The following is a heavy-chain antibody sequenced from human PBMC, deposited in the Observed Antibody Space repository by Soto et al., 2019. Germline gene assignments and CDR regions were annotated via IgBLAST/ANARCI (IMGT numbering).Heavy chain of an antibody. CDR1: FISHS. CDR3: AKSWGDTWEQSAFDM. Sequence: EVPLLESGGGLVQPGRSLRLSCAESFISHSMSWVRQAPGKGLEWVSGISATGGSTHYADTVKGRFTISRDNSKNMVYLQINSLRAEDTALYYCAKSWGDTWEQSAFDMWGQGTMVTVSS. CDR2: ISATGGST. D-gene: IGHD5-18*01. J-gene: IGHJ3*02. V-gene: IGHV3-23*01.